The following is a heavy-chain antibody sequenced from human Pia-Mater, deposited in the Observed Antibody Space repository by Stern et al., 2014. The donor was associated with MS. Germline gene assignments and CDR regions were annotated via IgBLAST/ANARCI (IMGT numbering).Heavy chain of an antibody. CDR3: ARDLSD. CDR2: TYYSGDT. J-gene: IGHJ4*02. Sequence: QLQLQESSPGLVKPSETLSLTCTVSGVSISDYFWNWIRQPPGKGLEWIGSTYYSGDTNYNPSLKRRVTISLDTSKNQFSLELHSVTAADTAVYYCARDLSDWGQGTLVTVSS. V-gene: IGHV4-59*01. D-gene: IGHD2/OR15-2a*01. CDR1: GVSISDYF.